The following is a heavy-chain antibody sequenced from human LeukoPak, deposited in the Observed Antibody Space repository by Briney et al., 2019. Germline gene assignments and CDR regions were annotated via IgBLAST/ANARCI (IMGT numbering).Heavy chain of an antibody. Sequence: GVLRTSCAAPGFTFISYSMSWVRPAPSKGPEWVSAISGSGGSTYYADSVKGRFTISRDNSKNTLYLQMNSLRAEDTAVYYCAKPSRLYFDYWGQGTLVTVSS. V-gene: IGHV3-23*01. CDR1: GFTFISYS. J-gene: IGHJ4*02. CDR2: ISGSGGST. CDR3: AKPSRLYFDY.